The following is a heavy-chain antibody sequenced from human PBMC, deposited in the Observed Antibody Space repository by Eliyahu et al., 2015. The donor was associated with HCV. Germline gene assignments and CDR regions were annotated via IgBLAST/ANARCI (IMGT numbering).Heavy chain of an antibody. Sequence: QVQLVQSGAEVKKPGSSVKVSCKASGXTFSSYAIXWVRQAPGXGLEWMGGIIPXXGTANYAQKFQGRVTITADESTSTAYMELSSLRSEDTAVYYCARGGARQLAYISHYYYYGMDVWGQGTTVTVSS. V-gene: IGHV1-69*01. J-gene: IGHJ6*02. CDR2: IIPXXGTA. CDR1: GXTFSSYA. CDR3: ARGGARQLAYISHYYYYGMDV. D-gene: IGHD6-6*01.